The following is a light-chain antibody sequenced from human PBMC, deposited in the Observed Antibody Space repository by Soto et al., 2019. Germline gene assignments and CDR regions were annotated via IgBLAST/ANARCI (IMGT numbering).Light chain of an antibody. V-gene: IGKV3-20*01. Sequence: ELVMTQSPATLSVSPGERATLACRASQSVGNNLAWYQQKPGQAPRLLIYGASNRATGIPDRFSGSGSGTDFTLTISRLEPEDFAVYYCQQYGSSGTFGQGTKVDIK. CDR1: QSVGNN. J-gene: IGKJ1*01. CDR3: QQYGSSGT. CDR2: GAS.